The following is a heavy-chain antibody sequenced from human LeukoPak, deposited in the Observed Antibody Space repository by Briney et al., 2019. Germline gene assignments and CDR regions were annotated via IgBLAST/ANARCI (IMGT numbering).Heavy chain of an antibody. Sequence: GESLKISCKGSGYSFTSYWIGWVRQMPGKGLEWMGIIYPGDSDTRYSPSFQGQVTISADKSISTAYLQWSSLKASDTAMYYCARFFYGSGGWNWFDPWGQGTLVTVSS. J-gene: IGHJ5*02. V-gene: IGHV5-51*01. CDR3: ARFFYGSGGWNWFDP. CDR2: IYPGDSDT. CDR1: GYSFTSYW. D-gene: IGHD3-10*01.